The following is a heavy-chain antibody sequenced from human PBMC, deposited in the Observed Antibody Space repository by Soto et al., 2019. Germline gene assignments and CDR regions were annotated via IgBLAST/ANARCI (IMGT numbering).Heavy chain of an antibody. V-gene: IGHV1-69*13. CDR3: ARCSYYYDSSGYYYYFDY. Sequence: SVKVSCKASGGTFSSYAISWVRQAPGQGLEWMGGFIPIFGTANYAQKFQGRVTITADESTSTAYMELSSLRSEDTAVYYCARCSYYYDSSGYYYYFDYWGQGTLVTVSS. CDR1: GGTFSSYA. D-gene: IGHD3-22*01. CDR2: FIPIFGTA. J-gene: IGHJ4*02.